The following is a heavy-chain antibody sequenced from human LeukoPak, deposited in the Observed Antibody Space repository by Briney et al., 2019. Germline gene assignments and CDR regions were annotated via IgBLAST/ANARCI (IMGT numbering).Heavy chain of an antibody. CDR1: GFTFSSYW. Sequence: PGRSLRLSCAASGFTFSSYWMHWVRQAPGKGLVWVSRINPDGSSTNYADSVKGRFTISRDNAKNTLYLQMNSLRAEDTAVYYCAREFSSGYRGQGTLVTVSS. D-gene: IGHD3-22*01. J-gene: IGHJ4*02. V-gene: IGHV3-74*01. CDR2: INPDGSST. CDR3: AREFSSGY.